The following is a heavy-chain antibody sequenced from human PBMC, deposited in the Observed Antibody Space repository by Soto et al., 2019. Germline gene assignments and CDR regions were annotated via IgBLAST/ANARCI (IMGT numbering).Heavy chain of an antibody. D-gene: IGHD5-18*01. Sequence: ASVKVSCKASGYTFTSYSMHWVLQAPGQRLEWMGWINAGNGNTKYSQKFQGRVTITRDTSASTAYMELSSLRSEDTAVYYCASGDTWIQLWTSFDYWGQGTLVTVSS. CDR1: GYTFTSYS. V-gene: IGHV1-3*01. CDR3: ASGDTWIQLWTSFDY. J-gene: IGHJ4*02. CDR2: INAGNGNT.